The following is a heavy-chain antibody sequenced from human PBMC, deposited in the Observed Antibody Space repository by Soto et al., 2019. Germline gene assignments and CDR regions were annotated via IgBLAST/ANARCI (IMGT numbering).Heavy chain of an antibody. D-gene: IGHD6-19*01. CDR3: AKDLETVAGLDY. J-gene: IGHJ4*02. CDR1: GFTFSSYG. V-gene: IGHV3-30*18. Sequence: GGSLRLSCAASGFTFSSYGMHWVRQAPGKGLEWVAVISYDGSNKYYADSVKGRFTISRDNSKNTLYLQMNRLRAEDTAVYYCAKDLETVAGLDYWGQGTLVTVSS. CDR2: ISYDGSNK.